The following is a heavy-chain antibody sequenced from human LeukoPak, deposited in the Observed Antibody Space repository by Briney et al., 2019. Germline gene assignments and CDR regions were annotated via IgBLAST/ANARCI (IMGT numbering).Heavy chain of an antibody. J-gene: IGHJ4*02. CDR3: ARQALRVVPAAISTIFDY. CDR1: GGSISSSSHY. CDR2: INHSGST. V-gene: IGHV4-39*01. D-gene: IGHD2-2*02. Sequence: SETLSLTCSVSGGSISSSSHYWGWIRQPPGKGLEWIGEINHSGSTNYNPSLKSRVTISVDTSKNQFSLKLSSVTAADTAVYYCARQALRVVPAAISTIFDYWGQGTLVTVSS.